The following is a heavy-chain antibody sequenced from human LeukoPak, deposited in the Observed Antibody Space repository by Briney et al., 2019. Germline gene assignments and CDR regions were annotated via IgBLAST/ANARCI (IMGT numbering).Heavy chain of an antibody. J-gene: IGHJ4*02. Sequence: GGSLRPSCAASGFTFSGSAMHWVRQASGKGLEWVGRIRSKANSYATAYAASVKGRFTISRDDSKNTAYLQMNSLKTEDTAVYYCTSKPVLPRGIGGSNSLTFDYWGQGTLVTVSS. CDR1: GFTFSGSA. CDR2: IRSKANSYAT. D-gene: IGHD3-16*01. CDR3: TSKPVLPRGIGGSNSLTFDY. V-gene: IGHV3-73*01.